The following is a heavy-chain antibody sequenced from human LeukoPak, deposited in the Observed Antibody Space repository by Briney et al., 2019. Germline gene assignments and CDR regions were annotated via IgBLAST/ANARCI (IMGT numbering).Heavy chain of an antibody. CDR3: ARDYRPIVVVPAALDY. CDR2: ISNSGDFI. CDR1: GFMFSDEY. J-gene: IGHJ4*02. Sequence: PGGSLRLSCAASGFMFSDEYMSWIRQAPGKGLEWVSYISNSGDFIAYADSVKGRFTISRDNAKNSLFLQMNSLRAEDTAVYYCARDYRPIVVVPAALDYWGQGTLVTVSS. D-gene: IGHD2-2*01. V-gene: IGHV3-11*04.